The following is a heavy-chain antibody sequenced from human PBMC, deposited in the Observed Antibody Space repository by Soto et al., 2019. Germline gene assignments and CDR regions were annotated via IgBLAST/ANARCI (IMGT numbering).Heavy chain of an antibody. D-gene: IGHD3-9*01. Sequence: PGGSLRLSCAASGFTFSSYGMHWVRQAPGKGLEWVAVISYDGSNKYYADSVKGRFTISRDNSKNTLYLQMNSLRAEDTAVYYWPKVRGGESYYDILTGYLPRGDYYYYGMDVWGRGTTVTVSS. CDR3: PKVRGGESYYDILTGYLPRGDYYYYGMDV. CDR1: GFTFSSYG. J-gene: IGHJ6*02. CDR2: ISYDGSNK. V-gene: IGHV3-30*18.